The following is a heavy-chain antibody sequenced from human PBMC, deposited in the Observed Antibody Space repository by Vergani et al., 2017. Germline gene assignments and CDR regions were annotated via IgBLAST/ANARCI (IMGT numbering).Heavy chain of an antibody. Sequence: EVQLVESGGGLVQPGGSLRLSCAASGFTFSSYSMNWVRQAPGKGLEWVSYISSSSSTIYYADSVKGRFTIPRDNSKNTLYLQMTDLRAEDTATYYCAKVCGXTSCPYGGGAFDVWGHGTMVTVSS. D-gene: IGHD2-2*01. CDR3: AKVCGXTSCPYGGGAFDV. J-gene: IGHJ3*01. CDR1: GFTFSSYS. CDR2: ISSSSSTI. V-gene: IGHV3-48*01.